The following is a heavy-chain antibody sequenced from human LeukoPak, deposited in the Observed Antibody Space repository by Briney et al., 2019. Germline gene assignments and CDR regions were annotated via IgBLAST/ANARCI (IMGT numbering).Heavy chain of an antibody. CDR1: GYTFTSYD. CDR2: MSTKSGNT. CDR3: ARTDGDLDY. Sequence: ASVNVSCKASGYTFTSYDINWVRQGTGQGLEWMGWMSTKSGNTGNAQKFQGRVTMTRDTSISTAYMELSSLRSDDTAVYYCARTDGDLDYWGQGTLVTVSS. D-gene: IGHD4-17*01. J-gene: IGHJ4*02. V-gene: IGHV1-8*01.